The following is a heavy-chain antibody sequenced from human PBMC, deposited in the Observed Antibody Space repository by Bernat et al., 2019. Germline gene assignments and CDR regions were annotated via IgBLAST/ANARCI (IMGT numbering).Heavy chain of an antibody. CDR3: TRRGYSYVGDY. D-gene: IGHD5-18*01. J-gene: IGHJ4*02. CDR1: GFTFGDYA. V-gene: IGHV3-49*05. CDR2: IKSKAYGGTN. Sequence: EVQLVESGVGLVKPGRSLRLPFTPSGFTFGDYAMSWFRQAPGKGREWVGFIKSKAYGGTNEYAASVKGRFTISRDDSKSIPYLQMNSLKTEDTAVYYCTRRGYSYVGDYWGQGTLVTVSS.